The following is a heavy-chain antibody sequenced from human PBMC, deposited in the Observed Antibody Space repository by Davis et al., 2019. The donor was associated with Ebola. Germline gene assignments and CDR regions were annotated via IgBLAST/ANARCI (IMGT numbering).Heavy chain of an antibody. CDR2: ISYDGSNK. Sequence: GESLKISCAASGFTFSSYGMHWVRQAPGKGLEWVAVISYDGSNKYYAASVKGRFTISRDNSKNPLYLQMNSMKTECTALYYCAKLPDSSGSLVYWGQGTLVTVSS. CDR1: GFTFSSYG. V-gene: IGHV3-30*18. CDR3: AKLPDSSGSLVY. D-gene: IGHD3-22*01. J-gene: IGHJ4*02.